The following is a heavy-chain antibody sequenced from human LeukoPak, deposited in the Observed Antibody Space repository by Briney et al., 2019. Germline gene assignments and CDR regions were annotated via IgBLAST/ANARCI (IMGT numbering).Heavy chain of an antibody. CDR1: GGSFSGYY. Sequence: PSETLSLTCAVYGGSFSGYYWSWIRQPPGKGLEWMGEINHSGSTNYNPSLKSRVTISVDTSKNQFSLKLSSVTAADTAVYYCASLEWLPYYFDYWGQGTLVTVSS. CDR2: INHSGST. J-gene: IGHJ4*02. D-gene: IGHD3-3*01. CDR3: ASLEWLPYYFDY. V-gene: IGHV4-34*01.